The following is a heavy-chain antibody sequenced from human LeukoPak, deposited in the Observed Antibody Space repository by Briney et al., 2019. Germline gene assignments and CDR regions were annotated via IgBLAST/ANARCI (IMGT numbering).Heavy chain of an antibody. V-gene: IGHV3-21*01. CDR2: ISSSSSYI. CDR3: ARGFKLFLVNY. J-gene: IGHJ4*02. D-gene: IGHD2-15*01. CDR1: GFIFSSYS. Sequence: GGTLRLSCAASGFIFSSYSMNWVRQAPGKGLEWVSSISSSSSYIYYADSVKGRFNISRDNAKNSLHLQMNSLRAEDTAVYYCARGFKLFLVNYWGQGNLVTVSS.